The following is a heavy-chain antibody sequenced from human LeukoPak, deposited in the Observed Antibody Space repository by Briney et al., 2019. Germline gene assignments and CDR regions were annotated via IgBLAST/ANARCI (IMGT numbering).Heavy chain of an antibody. CDR2: ISLRGLT. CDR3: SRESGPFSPFGF. D-gene: IGHD1-26*01. CDR1: GGSISGTDW. V-gene: IGHV4-4*02. Sequence: SGTLSLTCGVSGGSISGTDWWSWVRQPPGQGLEWIGEISLRGLTNYNPSLRSRLTMSLDESKNQVSLNLTSVTAADTAVYYCSRESGPFSPFGFWGQGTLVSVHS. J-gene: IGHJ4*02.